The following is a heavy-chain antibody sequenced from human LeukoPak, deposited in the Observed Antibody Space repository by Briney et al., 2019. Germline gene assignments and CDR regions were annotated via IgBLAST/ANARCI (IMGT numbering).Heavy chain of an antibody. V-gene: IGHV2-5*01. Sequence: KESGPTLVKPTQTLTLTCTFSGFSLSTSGVGVGWIRQPPGKALEWLALIYWNDDKRYSPSLTSRLTITKDTSKNQVVLTMTNMDPVDTATYYCAHMLLDDFWSGYSSRFDPWGQGTLVTVSS. D-gene: IGHD3-3*01. J-gene: IGHJ5*02. CDR2: IYWNDDK. CDR3: AHMLLDDFWSGYSSRFDP. CDR1: GFSLSTSGVG.